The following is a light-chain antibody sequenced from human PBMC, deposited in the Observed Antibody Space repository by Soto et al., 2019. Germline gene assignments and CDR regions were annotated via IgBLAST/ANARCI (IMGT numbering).Light chain of an antibody. Sequence: EIVLTQSPGTLSLSPGERATLSCRASQSVTSTFLAWYQQRPGQAPRLLIYDSSSRAAGIPDRFSGSGSGTDFTLTISRLEPEDFVVYYCQQYGGSPLTFGGGTKVEIK. CDR3: QQYGGSPLT. V-gene: IGKV3-20*01. J-gene: IGKJ4*01. CDR2: DSS. CDR1: QSVTSTF.